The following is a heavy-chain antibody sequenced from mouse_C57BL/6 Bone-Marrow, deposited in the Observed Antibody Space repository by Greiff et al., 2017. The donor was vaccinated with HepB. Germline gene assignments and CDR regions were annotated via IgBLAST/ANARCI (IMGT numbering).Heavy chain of an antibody. J-gene: IGHJ1*03. V-gene: IGHV2-4*01. Sequence: VKLMESGPGLVQPSQSLSITCTVSGFSLTSYGVHWVRQPPGKGLEWLGVIWSGGSTDYNAAFISRLSISKDNSKSQVFFKMNSLQADDTAIYYCAKNDWDVWYFDVWGTGTAVTVSS. CDR1: GFSLTSYG. CDR3: AKNDWDVWYFDV. D-gene: IGHD4-1*01. CDR2: IWSGGST.